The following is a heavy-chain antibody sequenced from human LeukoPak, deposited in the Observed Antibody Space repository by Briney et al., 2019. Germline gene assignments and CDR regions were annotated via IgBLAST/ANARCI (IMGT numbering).Heavy chain of an antibody. CDR3: ARNFQRGYSCFGY. V-gene: IGHV1-2*02. CDR1: GYTFTGYY. CDR2: INPNSGGT. D-gene: IGHD5-18*01. Sequence: GASVKVSCEASGYTFTGYYMHWVRQAPGQGLEWMGWINPNSGGTNYAQKFQGRVTMTRDTSISTAYMELSRLRSDDTAVYYCARNFQRGYSCFGYWGQGTLVTVSS. J-gene: IGHJ4*02.